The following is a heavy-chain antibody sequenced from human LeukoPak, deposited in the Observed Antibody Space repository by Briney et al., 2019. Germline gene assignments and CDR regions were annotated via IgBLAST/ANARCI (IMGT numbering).Heavy chain of an antibody. CDR2: IYYSGST. J-gene: IGHJ2*01. D-gene: IGHD3-3*01. V-gene: IGHV4-39*01. Sequence: PSETLSLTCTVSGGSISSSSYYWGWIRQPPGKGLEWIGSIYYSGSTYYNPSLKSRVTISVDTSKNQFSLKLSSVTAADTAVYYCARHVLSGYLNCWYFDLWGRGTLVTVSS. CDR3: ARHVLSGYLNCWYFDL. CDR1: GGSISSSSYY.